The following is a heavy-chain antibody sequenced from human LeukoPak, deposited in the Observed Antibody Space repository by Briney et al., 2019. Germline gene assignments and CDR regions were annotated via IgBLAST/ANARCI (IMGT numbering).Heavy chain of an antibody. Sequence: ASVTVSCKASGYTFTGYYMHWVRQAPGQGLEWMGWINPNSGGTNYAQKFQGRVTMTRDTSISTAYMELSRLRSDDTAVYYCARSVGLRHAFDIWGQGTMVTVSS. CDR1: GYTFTGYY. D-gene: IGHD4-23*01. CDR2: INPNSGGT. V-gene: IGHV1-2*02. CDR3: ARSVGLRHAFDI. J-gene: IGHJ3*02.